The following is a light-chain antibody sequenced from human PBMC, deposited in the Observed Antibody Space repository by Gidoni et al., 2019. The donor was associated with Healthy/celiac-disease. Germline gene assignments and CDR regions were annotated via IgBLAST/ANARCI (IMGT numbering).Light chain of an antibody. V-gene: IGKV3-20*01. CDR3: QQYGSSPET. CDR2: GAS. CDR1: PSVSSSY. J-gene: IGKJ1*01. Sequence: EIVLTQSPGTLSLSPGERATLSCRASPSVSSSYFAWYQQKPGQAPRLLIYGASSRATGIPDRFSGSGSGTDFTLTISRLEPEDFAVYYCQQYGSSPETFGQGTKVEIK.